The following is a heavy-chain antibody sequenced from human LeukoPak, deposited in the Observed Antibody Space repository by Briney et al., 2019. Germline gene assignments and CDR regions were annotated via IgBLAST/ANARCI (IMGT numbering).Heavy chain of an antibody. CDR2: FYYSGST. CDR1: GGSISSGDYY. Sequence: SQTLSLTCTVSGGSISSGDYYWGWIRQPPGKGLEWIGSFYYSGSTNYNPSLKSRVTISVDTSKNQFSLKLSSVTAADTAVYYCVYYYGSGSVEYWGQGTLVTVSS. D-gene: IGHD3-10*01. V-gene: IGHV4-39*01. CDR3: VYYYGSGSVEY. J-gene: IGHJ4*02.